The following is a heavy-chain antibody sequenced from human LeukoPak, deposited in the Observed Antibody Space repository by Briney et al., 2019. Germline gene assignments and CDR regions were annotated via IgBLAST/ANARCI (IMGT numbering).Heavy chain of an antibody. CDR1: GGSISSYY. J-gene: IGHJ4*02. D-gene: IGHD1-1*01. CDR3: ARGGELDPLGY. V-gene: IGHV4-59*01. Sequence: TPSETLSLTCTVSGGSISSYYWSWIRQPPGKGLEWIGYIYYSGSTNYNPSLKSRVTISVDTSKNQFSLKLSSVTAADTAVYYCARGGELDPLGYWGQGTLVTVSS. CDR2: IYYSGST.